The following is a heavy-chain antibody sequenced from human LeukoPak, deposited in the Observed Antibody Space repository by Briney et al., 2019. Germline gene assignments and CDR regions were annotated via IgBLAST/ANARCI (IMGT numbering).Heavy chain of an antibody. Sequence: GGSLRLSCAASGFTFSSYSMNWVRQAPGKGLEWVSAISGSGATTHYAGSVKGRFTISRDNSKNTLYLQMNSLRAEDTAVYYCARETPRGYSSSWYPGQLDYWGQGTLVTVSS. V-gene: IGHV3-23*01. CDR1: GFTFSSYS. D-gene: IGHD6-13*01. CDR2: ISGSGATT. J-gene: IGHJ4*02. CDR3: ARETPRGYSSSWYPGQLDY.